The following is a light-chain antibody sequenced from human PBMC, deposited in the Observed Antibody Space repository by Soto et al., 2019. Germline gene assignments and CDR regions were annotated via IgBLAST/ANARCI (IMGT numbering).Light chain of an antibody. CDR2: DVN. Sequence: QAVVTQPRSVSGSPGQSVTISCTGTSSDVGGYNYVSWYQQHPGKAPKLMIYDVNKRPSGVPDRFSGSKSGNTASLTISGLQAEDEADYYCCSYAGSYTWVLLGGGTKLTVL. V-gene: IGLV2-11*01. CDR1: SSDVGGYNY. J-gene: IGLJ2*01. CDR3: CSYAGSYTWVL.